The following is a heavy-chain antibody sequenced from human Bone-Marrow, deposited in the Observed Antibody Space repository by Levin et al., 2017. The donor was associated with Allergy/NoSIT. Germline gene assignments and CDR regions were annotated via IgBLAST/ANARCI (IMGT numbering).Heavy chain of an antibody. CDR1: GYNFANYW. CDR3: ARHRRVGADWFDP. Sequence: GESLKISCKGSGYNFANYWIDWVRQTPGRGLEWMGIIDPGDSRTIYSPSFQGQVTISADKSIATAYLQWNTLQASDTAMYYCARHRRVGADWFDPWGQGTLVTVSS. J-gene: IGHJ5*02. CDR2: IDPGDSRT. D-gene: IGHD6-13*01. V-gene: IGHV5-51*01.